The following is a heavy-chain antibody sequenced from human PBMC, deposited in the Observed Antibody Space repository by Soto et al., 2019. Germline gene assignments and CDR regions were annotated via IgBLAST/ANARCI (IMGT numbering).Heavy chain of an antibody. J-gene: IGHJ6*02. Sequence: ASVKVSCKASGGTFSSYAISWVRQAPGQGLEWMGGIIPIFGTANYAQKFQGRVTITADESTSTAYMELSSLRSEDTAVYYCARGWYGQNSYYYYGMDVWGQGTTVTVSS. CDR1: GGTFSSYA. CDR3: ARGWYGQNSYYYYGMDV. D-gene: IGHD3-10*01. CDR2: IIPIFGTA. V-gene: IGHV1-69*13.